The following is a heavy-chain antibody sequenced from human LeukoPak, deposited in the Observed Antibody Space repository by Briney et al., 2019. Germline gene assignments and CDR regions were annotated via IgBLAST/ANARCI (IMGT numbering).Heavy chain of an antibody. CDR3: ARGDNSGWRNVYYFDY. CDR1: GLTFSSYA. J-gene: IGHJ4*02. Sequence: GGSLRLSCAASGLTFSSYAMSWVRQIPGKGLEWVSSISSSSSYIYYADSVKGRFTISRDNAKNSLYLQMNSLRAEDTAVYYCARGDNSGWRNVYYFDYWGQGTLVTVSS. V-gene: IGHV3-21*01. D-gene: IGHD6-19*01. CDR2: ISSSSSYI.